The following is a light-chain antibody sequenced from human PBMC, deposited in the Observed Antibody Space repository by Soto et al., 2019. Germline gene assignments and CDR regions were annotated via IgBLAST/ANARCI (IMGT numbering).Light chain of an antibody. CDR2: KAS. J-gene: IGKJ1*01. CDR3: QQYSSYWT. Sequence: DIQMTQSPSILSASVGDRVTITCRASQSISTWLAWYQQKPGKAPKVLIYKASSLRSGVPSRFSGSGSGTEFSLTISSLQPDDSATYYCQQYSSYWTFGQGTKVEI. CDR1: QSISTW. V-gene: IGKV1-5*03.